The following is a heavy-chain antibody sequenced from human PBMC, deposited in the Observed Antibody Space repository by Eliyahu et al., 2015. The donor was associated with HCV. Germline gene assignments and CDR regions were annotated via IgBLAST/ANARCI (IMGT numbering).Heavy chain of an antibody. D-gene: IGHD1-26*01. CDR2: IDSDGSSS. V-gene: IGHV3-74*03. CDR1: GFPFNNYW. Sequence: EVQLVESGGGLVQPGGSLXLSCAASGFPFNNYWTHWVHQAPGKGLVWVSRIDSDGSSSTYAASVKGRFTISRDNANNTLYLQMNDLRAEDTAVYYCARGIRGSRAFDIWGQGTMVTVSS. CDR3: ARGIRGSRAFDI. J-gene: IGHJ3*02.